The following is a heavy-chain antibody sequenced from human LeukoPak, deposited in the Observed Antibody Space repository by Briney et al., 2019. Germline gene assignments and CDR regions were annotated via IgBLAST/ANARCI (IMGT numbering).Heavy chain of an antibody. V-gene: IGHV3-33*01. CDR3: ARGYPAVGFDY. CDR2: IWYDGSNK. J-gene: IGHJ4*02. D-gene: IGHD2-15*01. Sequence: GRSLRLSCAASGFTFSSYGMHWVRQAPGKGLEWVAVIWYDGSNKYYADSVKGRSTISRDNSKNTLYLQMNSLRAEDTAVYYCARGYPAVGFDYWGQGTLVTVSS. CDR1: GFTFSSYG.